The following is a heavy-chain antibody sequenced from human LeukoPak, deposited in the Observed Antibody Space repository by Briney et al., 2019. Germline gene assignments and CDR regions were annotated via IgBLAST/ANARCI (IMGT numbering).Heavy chain of an antibody. D-gene: IGHD3-10*01. J-gene: IGHJ5*02. CDR3: ARLVLLWFGDQAYWFDP. Sequence: GGSLRLSCAASGFTFSSYGMHWVRQAPGKGLEWVAFIRSDGSNKYYADSVKGRFTISRDNSKNTLYLQMNSLRAEDTAVYYCARLVLLWFGDQAYWFDPWGQGTLVTVSS. CDR2: IRSDGSNK. V-gene: IGHV3-30*02. CDR1: GFTFSSYG.